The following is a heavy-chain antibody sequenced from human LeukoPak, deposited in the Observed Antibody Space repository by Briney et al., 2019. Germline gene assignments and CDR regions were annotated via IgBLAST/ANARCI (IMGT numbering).Heavy chain of an antibody. CDR1: GFTFSDFW. D-gene: IGHD6-13*01. CDR3: ARSLKGIAAAGTGWFDP. CDR2: IKEDGTEK. Sequence: PGGSLRLSCAGSGFTFSDFWMTWVRQTPGKGLEWVANIKEDGTEKNLVDSVKGRFTISRDNAKNTLYLQMNSLRAEDTAVYYCARSLKGIAAAGTGWFDPWGQGTLVTVSS. V-gene: IGHV3-7*01. J-gene: IGHJ5*02.